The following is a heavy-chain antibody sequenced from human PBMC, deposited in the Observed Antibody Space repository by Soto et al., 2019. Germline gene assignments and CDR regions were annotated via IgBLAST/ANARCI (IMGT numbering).Heavy chain of an antibody. CDR2: IKSKTDGGTT. J-gene: IGHJ4*02. CDR1: GFTFSNAW. Sequence: EVQLVESGGGLVKPGGSLRLSCAASGFTFSNAWMNWVRQAPGKGLEWVGRIKSKTDGGTTDYAAPVKGRFTISRDDSKNTLYLQMNSLKTEDTAVYYCTTEFYDFWSGYYSLFDYWGQGTLVTVSS. CDR3: TTEFYDFWSGYYSLFDY. D-gene: IGHD3-3*01. V-gene: IGHV3-15*07.